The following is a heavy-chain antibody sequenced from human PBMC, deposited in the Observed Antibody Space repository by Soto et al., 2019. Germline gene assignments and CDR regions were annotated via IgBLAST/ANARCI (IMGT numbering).Heavy chain of an antibody. CDR1: GFTFDNYA. V-gene: IGHV3-23*01. D-gene: IGHD3-22*01. J-gene: IGHJ4*02. CDR2: ISGSTGST. Sequence: VQLLESGGGLVQPGGSLRLSCAASGFTFDNYAMSWVRQAPGKGLEWVSVISGSTGSTYYADSVKGRFTISRDNSKNTLYLQMNSLRAEDTAVYYCAKDGGRVIITFDYWGQGTLVTVSS. CDR3: AKDGGRVIITFDY.